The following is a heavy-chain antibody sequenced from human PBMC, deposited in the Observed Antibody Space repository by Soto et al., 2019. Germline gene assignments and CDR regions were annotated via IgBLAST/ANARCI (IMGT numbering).Heavy chain of an antibody. CDR3: AKGGLYDSSWYEGY. V-gene: IGHV3-23*01. D-gene: IGHD6-13*01. J-gene: IGHJ4*02. CDR2: ISASGDTT. Sequence: EVQLLESGGALVQPGGSLRLSCAASGFTFSSYAMSWVRQAPGKGLEWVSSISASGDTTHNADSVKGRFAISRDNSKNRLDLQLNSLTADDTAVYYCAKGGLYDSSWYEGYWGQGTLVTVSS. CDR1: GFTFSSYA.